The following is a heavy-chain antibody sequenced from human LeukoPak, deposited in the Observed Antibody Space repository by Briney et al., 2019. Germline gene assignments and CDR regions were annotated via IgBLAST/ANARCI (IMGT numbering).Heavy chain of an antibody. D-gene: IGHD2-2*02. CDR2: IWYDGSNK. CDR1: GFTFSSYG. J-gene: IGHJ5*02. CDR3: ARDGGPPYCSSTSCYTEANWFDP. V-gene: IGHV3-30*19. Sequence: GGSLRLSCAASGFTFSSYGMHWVRQAPGKGLEWVAVIWYDGSNKYYADSVKGRFTISRDNSKNTLYLQMNSLRAEDTAVYYCARDGGPPYCSSTSCYTEANWFDPWGQGTLVTVSS.